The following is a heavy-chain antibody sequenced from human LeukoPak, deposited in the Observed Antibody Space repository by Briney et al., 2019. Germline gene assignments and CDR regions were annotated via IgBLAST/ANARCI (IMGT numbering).Heavy chain of an antibody. CDR2: INPNSGGT. D-gene: IGHD3-16*02. J-gene: IGHJ4*02. CDR3: ARDAYYDYVRGSYRYGDY. Sequence: GASVKVSCKASGYTFTNYDINWVRQATGQGLEWMGWINPNSGGTNYAQKFQGRVTMTRDTSISTAYMELSRLRSDDTAVYYCARDAYYDYVRGSYRYGDYWGQGTLVTVSS. CDR1: GYTFTNYD. V-gene: IGHV1-2*02.